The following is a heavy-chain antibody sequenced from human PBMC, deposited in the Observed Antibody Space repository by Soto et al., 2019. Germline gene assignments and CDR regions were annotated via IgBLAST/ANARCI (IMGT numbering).Heavy chain of an antibody. CDR1: GDSVSSNSAA. D-gene: IGHD3-9*01. Sequence: PSQILSLTCAISGDSVSSNSAAWNWIRQSPSRDLEWLGRTYYRSKWYNDYAVSVKSRITINPDTSKNQFSLQLNSVTPEDTAVYYCARDILTGYYFAFDIWGQGTMVTVSS. CDR2: TYYRSKWYN. CDR3: ARDILTGYYFAFDI. V-gene: IGHV6-1*01. J-gene: IGHJ3*02.